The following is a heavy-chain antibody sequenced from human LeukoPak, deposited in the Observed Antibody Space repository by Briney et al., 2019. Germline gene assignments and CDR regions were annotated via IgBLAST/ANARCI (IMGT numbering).Heavy chain of an antibody. CDR1: GFTFSDYY. Sequence: PGGSLRLSCAASGFTFSDYYMSWIRQAPGKGPEWISYISSGGDTIFYADSVKGRFAISRDNAKNPLYLQLNSLRAEDTAVYYCARVVYCSGGTCHIFAFDIWGQGTKVTVSA. CDR2: ISSGGDTI. CDR3: ARVVYCSGGTCHIFAFDI. D-gene: IGHD2-15*01. V-gene: IGHV3-11*01. J-gene: IGHJ3*02.